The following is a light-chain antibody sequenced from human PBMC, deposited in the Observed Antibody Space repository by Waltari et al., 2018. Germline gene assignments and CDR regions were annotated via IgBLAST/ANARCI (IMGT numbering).Light chain of an antibody. V-gene: IGKV4-1*01. CDR2: WDS. CDR1: QSVFFRPNSKNY. CDR3: KDFYNSPFT. Sequence: DIVMTQSPDSLAVSLGERATINCKSSQSVFFRPNSKNYLSWFQQKPGQPPKLLIYWDSTWEYGVPDRFSRSGYGTDFTVTISSLQAEDVALYYCKDFYNSPFTFGGGTKVEIK. J-gene: IGKJ4*01.